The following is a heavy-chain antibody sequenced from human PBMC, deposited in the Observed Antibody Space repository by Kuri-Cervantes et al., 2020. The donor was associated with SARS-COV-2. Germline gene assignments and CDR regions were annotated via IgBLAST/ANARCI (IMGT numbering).Heavy chain of an antibody. CDR3: AKDGGSGSYSDAFDI. V-gene: IGHV3-15*01. D-gene: IGHD1-26*01. CDR2: VKSKTDGGTT. Sequence: GESLKISCAASGFTFSNAWMSWVRQAPGKGLEWVGRVKSKTDGGTTDYAAPVKGRFTISRDDSKNTLYLQMNSLKTEDTAVYYCAKDGGSGSYSDAFDIWGQGTMVTVSS. CDR1: GFTFSNAW. J-gene: IGHJ3*02.